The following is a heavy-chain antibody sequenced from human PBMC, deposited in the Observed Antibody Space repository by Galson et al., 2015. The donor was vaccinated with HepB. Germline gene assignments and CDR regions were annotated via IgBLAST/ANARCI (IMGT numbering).Heavy chain of an antibody. CDR2: INPNSGGT. CDR1: GYTFTGYY. V-gene: IGHV1-2*04. D-gene: IGHD4-23*01. J-gene: IGHJ4*02. CDR3: ASSWDYGGNSGGAHYYFDF. Sequence: SVKVSCKASGYTFTGYYMHWERQAPGQGLEWMGWINPNSGGTNYAQKFQGWVTMTRDTSISTAYMELSRLRSDDTAVYYCASSWDYGGNSGGAHYYFDFWGQGTLVTVSS.